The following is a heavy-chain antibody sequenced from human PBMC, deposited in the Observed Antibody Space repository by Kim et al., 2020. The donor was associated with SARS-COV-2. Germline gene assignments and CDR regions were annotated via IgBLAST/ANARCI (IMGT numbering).Heavy chain of an antibody. J-gene: IGHJ5*01. V-gene: IGHV4-34*01. CDR3: ARGGDGYSYGLNNWFDS. D-gene: IGHD5-18*01. Sequence: PDSRVTISVDTSKNQFSLKLSSVTAADTAVYYCARGGDGYSYGLNNWFDSWGQGTLVTVSA.